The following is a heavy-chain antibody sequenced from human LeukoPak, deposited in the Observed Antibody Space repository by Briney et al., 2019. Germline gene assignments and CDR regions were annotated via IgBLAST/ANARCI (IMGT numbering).Heavy chain of an antibody. D-gene: IGHD3-22*01. CDR1: GGSFSGYY. CDR2: INHSGST. CDR3: ARCARNYYDSSGQHDAFDI. J-gene: IGHJ3*02. Sequence: PSETLSLTCAVYGGSFSGYYWSWIRQPPGKGLEWIGEINHSGSTNYNPSLKSRVTISVDTSKNQFSLKLSSVTAADTAVYYCARCARNYYDSSGQHDAFDIWGQGTMVTVSS. V-gene: IGHV4-34*01.